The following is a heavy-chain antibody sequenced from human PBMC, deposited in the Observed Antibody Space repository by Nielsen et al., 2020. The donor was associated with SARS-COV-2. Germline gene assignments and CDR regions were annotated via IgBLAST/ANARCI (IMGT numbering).Heavy chain of an antibody. CDR1: DYTFINYN. CDR3: AREGSGVVPGPLGLGMWYYYYYMDV. V-gene: IGHV1-18*04. D-gene: IGHD2-2*01. Sequence: ASVKVPCKASDYTFINYNINWVRQAPGQGLEWMGWISPSNGNTNYAQIFQDRVTMTADTSSRTAYMELRSLRSDDTAVYYCAREGSGVVPGPLGLGMWYYYYYMDVWGKGTTVTVSS. CDR2: ISPSNGNT. J-gene: IGHJ6*03.